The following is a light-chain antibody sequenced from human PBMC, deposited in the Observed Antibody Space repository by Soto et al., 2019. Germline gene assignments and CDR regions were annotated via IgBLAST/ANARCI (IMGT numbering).Light chain of an antibody. CDR3: QQYGSSPRT. J-gene: IGKJ1*01. CDR2: GTS. V-gene: IGKV3-20*01. Sequence: EIVLTQSPGTLSLSPGDRATLFCRASQSVSSSYLAWYQQKPGQAPRLLIFGTSSRATGIPDRFSGSGSGTDFPLTISRLEPEDFAVYYCQQYGSSPRTFGQGTKVEVK. CDR1: QSVSSSY.